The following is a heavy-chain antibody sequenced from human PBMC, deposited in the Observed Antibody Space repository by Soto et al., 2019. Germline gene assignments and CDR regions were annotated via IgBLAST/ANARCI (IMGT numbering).Heavy chain of an antibody. CDR1: GFPFSSYW. D-gene: IGHD5-12*01. J-gene: IGHJ4*02. CDR2: ISSDASRT. CDR3: AGGYGFDY. V-gene: IGHV3-74*01. Sequence: EVQLVESGGGLVPPGGSLRLSCAVSGFPFSSYWMNWVRQAPGKGLVWVSRISSDASRTNYADSVKGRFIISRDNAKNTLYLQMSSLRAEDTAVYYCAGGYGFDYWGQGTLVTVSS.